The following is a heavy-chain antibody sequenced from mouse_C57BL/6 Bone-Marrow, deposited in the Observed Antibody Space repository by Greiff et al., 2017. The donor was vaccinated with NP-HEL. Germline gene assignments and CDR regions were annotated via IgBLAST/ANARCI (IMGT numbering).Heavy chain of an antibody. D-gene: IGHD1-1*01. J-gene: IGHJ4*01. V-gene: IGHV1-59*01. CDR2: IDPSDSYT. CDR1: GYTFTSYW. CDR3: ARGDYYGSSYLGAMDY. Sequence: QVQLQQSGAELVKPGASVKISCKASGYTFTSYWMHWVKQRPGQGLEWIGVIDPSDSYTNYNQKFKGKATLTVDTSSSTAYMQLSSLTSEDSAVYYCARGDYYGSSYLGAMDYWGQGTSVTVSS.